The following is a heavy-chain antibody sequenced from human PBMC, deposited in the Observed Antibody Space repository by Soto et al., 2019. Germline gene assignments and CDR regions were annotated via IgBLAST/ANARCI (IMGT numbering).Heavy chain of an antibody. CDR3: AKDFVYSYSFDY. J-gene: IGHJ4*02. V-gene: IGHV3-30*18. CDR1: GFTFSSYG. CDR2: ISYDGSNK. Sequence: PGGSLRLSCAASGFTFSSYGMHWVRQAPGKGLEWVAVISYDGSNKYYADSVKGRFTISRDNSKNTLYLQMNSLRAEDTAVYYCAKDFVYSYSFDYWGQGTLVTVSS. D-gene: IGHD5-18*01.